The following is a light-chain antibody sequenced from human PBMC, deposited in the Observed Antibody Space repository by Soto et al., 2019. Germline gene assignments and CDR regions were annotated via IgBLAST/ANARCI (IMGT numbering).Light chain of an antibody. CDR2: STS. Sequence: IVLTQSPGTLSLSPGERATLSCRASRRVSGNYLAWYQQQPGQAPRLLIYSTSNRATGIPDRFSGSGSGTDFTLTIRRLEPEDFALYYCQQYGRSQTFGQGTKVDI. J-gene: IGKJ1*01. V-gene: IGKV3-20*01. CDR3: QQYGRSQT. CDR1: RRVSGNY.